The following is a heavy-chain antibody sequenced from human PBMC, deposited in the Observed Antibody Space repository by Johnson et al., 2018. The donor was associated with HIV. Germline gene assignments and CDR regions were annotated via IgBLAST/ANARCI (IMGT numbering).Heavy chain of an antibody. CDR3: ARVLEQFDAFDI. J-gene: IGHJ3*02. CDR2: IGTAGDP. CDR1: GFTVSSNY. D-gene: IGHD2-2*01. Sequence: VQLVESGGGLVQPGGSLRLSCAASGFTVSSNYMSWVRQAPGTGLEWVSAIGTAGDPYYPGSVKGRFTISRENAKNSLYLQMDSLRDEDTALYYCARVLEQFDAFDIWGQGTMGTVSS. V-gene: IGHV3-13*05.